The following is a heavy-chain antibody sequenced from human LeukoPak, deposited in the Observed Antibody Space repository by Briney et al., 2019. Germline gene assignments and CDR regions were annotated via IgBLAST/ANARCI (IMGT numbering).Heavy chain of an antibody. D-gene: IGHD3-10*01. CDR2: IYPGDSDT. CDR3: GRSGHYGTDV. V-gene: IGHV5-51*01. Sequence: GESLKISCKGSGYSFTNYWVGWVRQMPGKGLEWMGIIYPGDSDTRYRPSFQGQVTISADKSISTAYLQWRSLKASDTAMYYCGRSGHYGTDVWGQGTTVTVSS. J-gene: IGHJ6*02. CDR1: GYSFTNYW.